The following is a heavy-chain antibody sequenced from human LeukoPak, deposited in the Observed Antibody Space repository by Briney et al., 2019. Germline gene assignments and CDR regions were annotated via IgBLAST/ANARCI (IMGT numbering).Heavy chain of an antibody. CDR3: ANSYTSSSRTPFDC. Sequence: PGGSLRLSCAASGFTFSDYYMSWIRQAPGKGLEWVSYISSSGSTIYYADSVKGRFTISRDNSKNTLYLEMNNLRAEDTAVYYCANSYTSSSRTPFDCWGQGTLVTVSS. J-gene: IGHJ4*02. D-gene: IGHD6-6*01. CDR1: GFTFSDYY. CDR2: ISSSGSTI. V-gene: IGHV3-11*01.